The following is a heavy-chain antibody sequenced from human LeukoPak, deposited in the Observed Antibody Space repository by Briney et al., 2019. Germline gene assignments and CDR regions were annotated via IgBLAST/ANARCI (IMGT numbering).Heavy chain of an antibody. V-gene: IGHV1-18*01. D-gene: IGHD2-15*01. Sequence: ASVKVSCKASGYTFTSYGISWVRQAPGQGLEWMGWISAYNGNTNYAQKLQGRVTMTTDTSTSTAYTELRSLRSDDTAVYYCAREDCSGGSCYPGGYWGQGTLVTVSS. J-gene: IGHJ4*02. CDR3: AREDCSGGSCYPGGY. CDR1: GYTFTSYG. CDR2: ISAYNGNT.